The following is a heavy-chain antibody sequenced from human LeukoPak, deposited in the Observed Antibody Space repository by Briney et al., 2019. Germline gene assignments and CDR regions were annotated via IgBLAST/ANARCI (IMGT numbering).Heavy chain of an antibody. Sequence: GGSLRLSCAAAGFTFNNYGMHWVRQIPGKGLEWVSGISWNNGSVGYADSVKGRFIISRDNAKNSLYLQMNSLRAEDTAVYYCARFTTVTSYYFDYWGQGTLVTVSS. V-gene: IGHV3-9*01. J-gene: IGHJ4*02. D-gene: IGHD4-17*01. CDR2: ISWNNGSV. CDR3: ARFTTVTSYYFDY. CDR1: GFTFNNYG.